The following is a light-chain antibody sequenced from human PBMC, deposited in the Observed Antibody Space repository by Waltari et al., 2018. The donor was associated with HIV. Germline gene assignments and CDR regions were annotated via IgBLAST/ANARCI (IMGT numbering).Light chain of an antibody. V-gene: IGLV2-8*01. J-gene: IGLJ2*01. CDR1: SSDVGGYNY. Sequence: QSALTQPPSASGSLGQSVTISCTGTSSDVGGYNYVSWYQQYPGEAPKLIIYDVNKRPSWVPDRFSGSKSGNTASLTVSGLQGEDEAQYYCSAYAGSNNLVLFGGGTKLTVL. CDR3: SAYAGSNNLVL. CDR2: DVN.